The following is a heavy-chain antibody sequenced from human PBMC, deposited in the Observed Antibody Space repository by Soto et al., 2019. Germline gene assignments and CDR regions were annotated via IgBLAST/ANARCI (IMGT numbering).Heavy chain of an antibody. CDR3: ARAGGGYYDSSGYYYVGNWFVP. CDR2: IYYSGST. D-gene: IGHD3-22*01. Sequence: SETLSLTCTVSGGSISSYYWSWIRQPPGKGLEWIGYIYYSGSTNYNPSLKSRVTISVDTSKNQFSLKLSSVTAADTAVYYCARAGGGYYDSSGYYYVGNWFVPWGQGTLVTVSS. CDR1: GGSISSYY. V-gene: IGHV4-59*01. J-gene: IGHJ5*02.